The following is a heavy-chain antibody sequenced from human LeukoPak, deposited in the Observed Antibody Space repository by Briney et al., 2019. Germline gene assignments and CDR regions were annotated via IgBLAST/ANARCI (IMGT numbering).Heavy chain of an antibody. Sequence: GGSLRLSCAASGFTFSDYYMAWIRQAPGKGLKWASYISGSGTITYYADSLKGRFTISRDNAKNSLFLQIDSLRPTHTPVYYCVRILEAYSDYTAGGGKGTTVIVSS. V-gene: IGHV3-11*04. J-gene: IGHJ6*03. CDR1: GFTFSDYY. CDR3: VRILEAYSDYTAG. CDR2: ISGSGTIT.